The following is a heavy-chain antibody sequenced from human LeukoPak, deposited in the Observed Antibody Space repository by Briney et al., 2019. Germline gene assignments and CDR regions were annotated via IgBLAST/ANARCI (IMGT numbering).Heavy chain of an antibody. V-gene: IGHV3-23*01. Sequence: GGSLRPSCAASGITFNNYAMSRVRPAPGEGVGGVSAISGSGGSTYYADSVKGRFTISRDNSKNTLYLQMNSLRAEDTAVYYCAKTPYYYDSTYFDYWGQGTLVTVSS. D-gene: IGHD3-22*01. CDR3: AKTPYYYDSTYFDY. CDR2: ISGSGGST. J-gene: IGHJ4*02. CDR1: GITFNNYA.